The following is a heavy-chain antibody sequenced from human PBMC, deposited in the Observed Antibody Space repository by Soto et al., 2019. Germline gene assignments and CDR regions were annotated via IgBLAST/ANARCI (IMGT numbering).Heavy chain of an antibody. CDR3: AKHKYYYDSSGYIS. CDR2: ISYDGSNK. V-gene: IGHV3-30*18. D-gene: IGHD3-22*01. CDR1: GFTFSSYG. Sequence: GGSLRLSCAASGFTFSSYGMHWVRQAPGKGLEWVAVISYDGSNKYYADSVKGRFTISRDNSKNTLYLQMNSLRAEDTAVYYCAKHKYYYDSSGYISWGQGTLVTVSS. J-gene: IGHJ4*02.